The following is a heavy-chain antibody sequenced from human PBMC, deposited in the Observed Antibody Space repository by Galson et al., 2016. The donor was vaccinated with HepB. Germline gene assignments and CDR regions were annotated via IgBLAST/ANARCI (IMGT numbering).Heavy chain of an antibody. CDR1: GGSISSSSYY. CDR3: ARDLTMVTTGWFDP. V-gene: IGHV4-39*07. D-gene: IGHD5-18*01. J-gene: IGHJ5*02. CDR2: IYYSGAT. Sequence: SETLSLTCTVSGGSISSSSYYWGWIRQPPGKGLEWIGNIYYSGATYYNPSLKSRVTISVDTSKNQFSLKLSSVTAADTAVYYCARDLTMVTTGWFDPWGQGTLVTVSS.